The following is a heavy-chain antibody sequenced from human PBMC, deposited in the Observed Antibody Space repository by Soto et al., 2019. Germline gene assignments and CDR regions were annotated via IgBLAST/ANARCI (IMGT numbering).Heavy chain of an antibody. Sequence: AAVKVSFKASGFTFTSSAVQWVRQARGQRLEWIGWIVVGSGNTNYAQKFQERVTITRDMSTSTAYMELSSLRSEDTAVYYCAADLRYSGSYNYWGQGTLVTVSS. CDR1: GFTFTSSA. V-gene: IGHV1-58*01. CDR2: IVVGSGNT. D-gene: IGHD1-26*01. J-gene: IGHJ4*02. CDR3: AADLRYSGSYNY.